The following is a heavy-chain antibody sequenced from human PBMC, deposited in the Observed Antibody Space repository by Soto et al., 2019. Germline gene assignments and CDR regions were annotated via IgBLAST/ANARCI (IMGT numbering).Heavy chain of an antibody. J-gene: IGHJ4*02. CDR2: INSGASTT. D-gene: IGHD6-19*01. Sequence: GGSLRLSCAASGFTFSSSWMHWVRQAPGKGLVWVSRINSGASTTNYADSVKGRFTISRDNAKNTLYLQMDSLTAEDTAVYYCARGPSGWFGNDYSGQATLVTVSS. CDR3: ARGPSGWFGNDY. CDR1: GFTFSSSW. V-gene: IGHV3-74*01.